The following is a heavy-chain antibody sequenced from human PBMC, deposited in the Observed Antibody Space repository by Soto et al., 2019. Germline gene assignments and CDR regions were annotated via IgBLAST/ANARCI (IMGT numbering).Heavy chain of an antibody. CDR2: IYYSGST. CDR1: GGSITTSSYY. J-gene: IGHJ4*02. D-gene: IGHD2-21*02. Sequence: PLETLSLTCTVSGGSITTSSYYWDWIRQPPGKGLEWIGSIYYSGSTYYNPSLKSRVTISVDTSKNQFSLKLSSVTAADMAVYYCARHGRIDYGGDSGFGYWGQGTLVTVSS. V-gene: IGHV4-39*01. CDR3: ARHGRIDYGGDSGFGY.